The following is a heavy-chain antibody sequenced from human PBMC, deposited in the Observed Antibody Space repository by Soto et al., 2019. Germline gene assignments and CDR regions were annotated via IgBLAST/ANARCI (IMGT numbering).Heavy chain of an antibody. CDR1: GFTFSSYA. Sequence: QVQLVESGGGVVQPGRSLRLSCAASGFTFSSYAMHWVRQAPGKGLEWVAVISYDGSNKYYADSVKGRFTISRDNSKNTLYLQMNSLRAEDTAVYYCARVYSSGPSEGYWGQGTLVTVSS. CDR2: ISYDGSNK. CDR3: ARVYSSGPSEGY. D-gene: IGHD3-22*01. V-gene: IGHV3-30-3*01. J-gene: IGHJ4*02.